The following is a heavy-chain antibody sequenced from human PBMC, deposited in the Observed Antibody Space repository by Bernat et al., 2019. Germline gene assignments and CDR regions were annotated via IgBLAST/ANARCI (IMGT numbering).Heavy chain of an antibody. Sequence: EVQLVESGGGLVQRGGSLRLSCAASGFTVSFNYMSWVRQAPGKGLEWVSIIYSGSNTYYADSVKGRFTISRDNSKNTLYLQMNSLRVEDTAVYYCARLYDAFDIWGQGTKVTVSS. V-gene: IGHV3-66*01. CDR3: ARLYDAFDI. J-gene: IGHJ3*02. CDR1: GFTVSFNY. CDR2: IYSGSNT.